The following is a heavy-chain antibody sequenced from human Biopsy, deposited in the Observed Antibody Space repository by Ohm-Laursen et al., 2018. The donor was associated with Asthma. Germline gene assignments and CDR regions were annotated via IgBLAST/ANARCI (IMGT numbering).Heavy chain of an antibody. CDR1: GGSISSFY. V-gene: IGHV4-59*01. Sequence: GTLSLTCGAYGGSISSFYWSWIRQSPEKGLEWMGYVYWTGSTNYNPSLKSRITMSVDTSKNRMFLELTSVTAADTAIYYCVRAVRNEQWLAPFDYWGQGKPVTVSS. D-gene: IGHD6-19*01. CDR3: VRAVRNEQWLAPFDY. CDR2: VYWTGST. J-gene: IGHJ4*02.